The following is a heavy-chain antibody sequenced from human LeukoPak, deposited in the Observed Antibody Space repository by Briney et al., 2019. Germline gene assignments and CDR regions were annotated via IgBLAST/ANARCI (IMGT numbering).Heavy chain of an antibody. CDR1: GFTFSDYY. CDR2: ISSSSSNI. V-gene: IGHV3-11*06. Sequence: GGSMRLSCAASGFTFSDYYMSWIRQAPGKGLEWVSFISSSSSNINYADSVKGRFTISRDNAKNSLYLQMNSLRAEDTAVYYCARSGTGYEKAFFDYWGQGTLFSASS. CDR3: ARSGTGYEKAFFDY. J-gene: IGHJ4*02. D-gene: IGHD5-12*01.